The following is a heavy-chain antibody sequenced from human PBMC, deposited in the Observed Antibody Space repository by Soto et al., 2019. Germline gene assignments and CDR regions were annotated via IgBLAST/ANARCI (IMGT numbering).Heavy chain of an antibody. CDR2: IFYSGST. D-gene: IGHD5-18*01. CDR1: GGSIRSYY. J-gene: IGHJ4*02. CDR3: ARGAADTAMVDS. Sequence: SETLSLTCTVSGGSIRSYYWTWIRQPPGKGLEWLGYIFYSGSTFYNPSLKSRVTISIHTSKSQFSLQLTSVTAADTAVYYCARGAADTAMVDSWGQGTLVTSPQ. V-gene: IGHV4-59*01.